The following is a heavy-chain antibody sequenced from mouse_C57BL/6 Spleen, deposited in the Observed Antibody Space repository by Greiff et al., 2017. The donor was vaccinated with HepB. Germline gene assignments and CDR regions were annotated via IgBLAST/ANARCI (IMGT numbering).Heavy chain of an antibody. D-gene: IGHD3-2*02. J-gene: IGHJ4*01. Sequence: QVQLQQPGAELVKPGASVKLSCKASGYTFTSYWMHWVKQRPGQGLEWIGMIHPNSGSTNYNEKFKIKATLTVDKSSSTAYMQLGSLTSEDSAVYYCARGGQLRPPYAMDYWGQGTSVTVSS. CDR2: IHPNSGST. CDR3: ARGGQLRPPYAMDY. CDR1: GYTFTSYW. V-gene: IGHV1-64*01.